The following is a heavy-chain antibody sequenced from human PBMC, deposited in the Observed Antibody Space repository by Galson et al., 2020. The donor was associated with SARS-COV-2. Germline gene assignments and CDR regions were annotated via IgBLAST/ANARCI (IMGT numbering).Heavy chain of an antibody. V-gene: IGHV1-2*02. CDR1: GYTFTGYY. D-gene: IGHD5-18*01. CDR3: ARDGTAMVTNGFDI. CDR2: INPNSGGT. J-gene: IGHJ3*02. Sequence: ASVKVSCKASGYTFTGYYMHWVRQAPGQGLEWMGWINPNSGGTNYAQKFQGRVTMTRDTSISIAYMELSRLRSDDTAVYYRARDGTAMVTNGFDIWGQGTMVTVSS.